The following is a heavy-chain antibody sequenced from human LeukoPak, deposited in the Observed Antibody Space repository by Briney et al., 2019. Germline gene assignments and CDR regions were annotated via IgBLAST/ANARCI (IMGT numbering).Heavy chain of an antibody. D-gene: IGHD3-22*01. CDR1: GYTFTANY. Sequence: ASVKVSCKASGYTFTANYMHWVRQAPGQGLEWMGWINPNSGGTNYAQNFQGRVTMTRDTSISTAYMELSRLTSNDTAVYYCASYFESSGYYAFDIWGQGTLVTVSS. V-gene: IGHV1-2*02. J-gene: IGHJ3*02. CDR2: INPNSGGT. CDR3: ASYFESSGYYAFDI.